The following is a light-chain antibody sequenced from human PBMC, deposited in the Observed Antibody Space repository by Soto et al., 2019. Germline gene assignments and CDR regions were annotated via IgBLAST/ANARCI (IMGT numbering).Light chain of an antibody. CDR2: DAS. J-gene: IGLJ1*01. CDR3: SSYTSTSTYV. V-gene: IGLV2-14*01. Sequence: QSALTQPASVSGSPGQSITISCTGTSSDVGGYNYVSWYQQHPGKAPKLMISDASNRPSGVSNRFSGSKSGNTASLTISGLQAADEADYYCSSYTSTSTYVFGTGTKLTVL. CDR1: SSDVGGYNY.